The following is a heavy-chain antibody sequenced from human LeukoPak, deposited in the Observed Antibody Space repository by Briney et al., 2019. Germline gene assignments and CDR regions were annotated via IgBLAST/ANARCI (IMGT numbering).Heavy chain of an antibody. V-gene: IGHV1-69*01. J-gene: IGHJ6*03. CDR2: IIPIFGTA. D-gene: IGHD6-6*01. CDR3: ARVFSTEQLVPHYYYYMDV. Sequence: GASVKVSCKASGGTFSSYAISWVRQAPGQGLEWMGGIIPIFGTANYAQKFQGRVTITADESTSTAYMELSSLRSEDTAVYYCARVFSTEQLVPHYYYYMDVWGKGTTVTVSS. CDR1: GGTFSSYA.